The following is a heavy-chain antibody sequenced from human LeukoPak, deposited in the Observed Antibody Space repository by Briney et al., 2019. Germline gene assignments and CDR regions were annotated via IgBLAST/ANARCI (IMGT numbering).Heavy chain of an antibody. Sequence: GRSLRLSCAASGLTFSSYGMHWVRQAPSKGLEWVAVISYDGSNKYYADSVKGRFTISRDNSKNTLYLQMNSLRAEDTAVYYCAKAGQEGVTSPFDYWGQGTLVTVSS. D-gene: IGHD2-21*02. V-gene: IGHV3-30*18. CDR1: GLTFSSYG. CDR3: AKAGQEGVTSPFDY. CDR2: ISYDGSNK. J-gene: IGHJ4*02.